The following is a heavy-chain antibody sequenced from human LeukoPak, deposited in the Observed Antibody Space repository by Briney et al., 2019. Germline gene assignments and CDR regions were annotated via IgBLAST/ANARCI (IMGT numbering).Heavy chain of an antibody. CDR1: GFAFNVFG. CDR3: ARDGVAPGLYFDS. D-gene: IGHD2-15*01. CDR2: IKADGVFT. V-gene: IGHV3-33*08. J-gene: IGHJ4*02. Sequence: PGGSLRLSCEGSGFAFNVFGMHWIRQAPGKGLEWVAFIKADGVFTNYAEAVKGRFTISRDNARDSVYLQMNRLRGEDTAVYYCARDGVAPGLYFDSWGQGTLVTVSS.